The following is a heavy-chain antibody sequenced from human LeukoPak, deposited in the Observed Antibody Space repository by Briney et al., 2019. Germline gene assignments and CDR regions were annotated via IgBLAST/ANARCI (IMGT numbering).Heavy chain of an antibody. J-gene: IGHJ5*02. D-gene: IGHD6-13*01. CDR3: ARPIVAAGSNWFDP. CDR1: GYTFTSYG. Sequence: GASVKVSCKASGYTFTSYGISWVRQAPGQGLEGMGWISAYNGNTNYAQKLQGRVTMTTDTSTSTAYMELRSLRSDDTAVYYCARPIVAAGSNWFDPWGQGPLVTVSS. V-gene: IGHV1-18*01. CDR2: ISAYNGNT.